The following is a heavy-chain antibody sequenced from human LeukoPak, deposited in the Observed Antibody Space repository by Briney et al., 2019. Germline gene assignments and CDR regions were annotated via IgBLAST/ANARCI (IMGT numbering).Heavy chain of an antibody. V-gene: IGHV3-11*01. J-gene: IGHJ6*02. CDR3: ARGHYGLDV. Sequence: PGGSLRLSCAASGFTFSDWYMSWIRQAPGKGLEWVSYMSSSWSSIYYADSVKGRFTISRDNAKNSLYLQMNSLRADDTAVCYCARGHYGLDVWGQGTTVTVSS. CDR1: GFTFSDWY. CDR2: MSSSWSSI.